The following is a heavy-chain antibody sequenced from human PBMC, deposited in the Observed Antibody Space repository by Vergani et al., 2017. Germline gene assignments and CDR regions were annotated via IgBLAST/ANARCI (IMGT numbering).Heavy chain of an antibody. CDR1: GGTFSSYA. CDR2: IIPIFGTA. J-gene: IGHJ6*02. D-gene: IGHD3-22*01. Sequence: QFQLLQSGAEVKKPGSSVKVSCKASGGTFSSYAISWVRQAPGQGLEWMGRIIPIFGTANYAQKFQGRVTITADESTSTAYMELSSLRSEDTAVYYCARVVVITKGYYYYGMDVWGQGTTVTVSS. CDR3: ARVVVITKGYYYYGMDV. V-gene: IGHV1-69*13.